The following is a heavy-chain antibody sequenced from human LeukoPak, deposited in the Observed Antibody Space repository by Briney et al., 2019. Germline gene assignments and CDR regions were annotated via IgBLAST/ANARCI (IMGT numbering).Heavy chain of an antibody. D-gene: IGHD3-22*01. J-gene: IGHJ5*02. CDR1: GGSISTYY. Sequence: SETLSLTCTVSGGSISTYYWSWIRQPPGKGLEWIGYIYYSESTNYNPSLKSRVAISLDTSKNQFSLKLSSVTAADTAVYYCARPQTYYYDSSGYLYWFDPWGQGTLVTVSS. CDR2: IYYSEST. V-gene: IGHV4-59*01. CDR3: ARPQTYYYDSSGYLYWFDP.